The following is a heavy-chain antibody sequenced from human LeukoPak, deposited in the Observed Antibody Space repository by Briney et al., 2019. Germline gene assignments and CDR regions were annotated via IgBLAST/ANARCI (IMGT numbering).Heavy chain of an antibody. D-gene: IGHD5-24*01. V-gene: IGHV3-30*02. CDR1: GFTFSSYG. CDR3: AKPGGYNHYYYYYMDV. CDR2: IRYDGSNK. J-gene: IGHJ6*03. Sequence: PGGSLRLSCAASGFTFSSYGMHWVRQAPGKGLEWVAFIRYDGSNKYYADSVKGRFTISRDNSKNTLYLHVNSLRPEDTAVYYCAKPGGYNHYYYYYMDVWGKGTTVTISS.